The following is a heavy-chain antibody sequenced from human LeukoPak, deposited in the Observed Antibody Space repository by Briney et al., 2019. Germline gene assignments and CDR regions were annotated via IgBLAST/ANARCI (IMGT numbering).Heavy chain of an antibody. CDR3: ARDRTYGGNSGLDY. J-gene: IGHJ4*02. V-gene: IGHV4-4*07. D-gene: IGHD4-23*01. CDR1: GGSISSYY. CDR2: IYTTGST. Sequence: PSETLSLTCTVSGGSISSYYWSWIRQPAGKGLEWIGRIYTTGSTNYNPSLKSRVTMSVDTSKNQFSLNLTSVTAADTAVYYCARDRTYGGNSGLDYWGQGTLVTVSS.